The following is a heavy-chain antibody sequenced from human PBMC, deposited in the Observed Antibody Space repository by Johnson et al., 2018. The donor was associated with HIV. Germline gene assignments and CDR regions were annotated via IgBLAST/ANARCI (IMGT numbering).Heavy chain of an antibody. CDR2: INKDGSAT. V-gene: IGHV3-74*01. Sequence: VQLVESGGGLVQPGGSLRLSCAASGFIFSDSWMHWVRQAPGKGLVWVSRINKDGSATSYADSVKGRFTISRDNAKNTLYLQMNSLRAEDTAVYYCARADSSSSPWMGLDIWGQGTMVTVSS. CDR3: ARADSSSSPWMGLDI. D-gene: IGHD6-13*01. J-gene: IGHJ3*02. CDR1: GFIFSDSW.